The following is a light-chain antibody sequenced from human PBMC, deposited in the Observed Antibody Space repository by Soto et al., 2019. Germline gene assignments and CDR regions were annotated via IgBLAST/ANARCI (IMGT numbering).Light chain of an antibody. V-gene: IGKV1-27*01. CDR3: HPSFSAPQT. CDR2: AAS. CDR1: QGISNY. J-gene: IGKJ1*01. Sequence: DMQITQGRYSLSASVVDRVTSRGRASQGISNYLAWYQQKPGKVPKLLIYAASTLQSGVPSRFSGSGSGTDFTLTISSLQPEDFATYYCHPSFSAPQTFGQGTNVDIK.